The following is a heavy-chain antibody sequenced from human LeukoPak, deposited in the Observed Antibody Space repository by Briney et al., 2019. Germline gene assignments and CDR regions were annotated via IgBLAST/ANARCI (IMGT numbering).Heavy chain of an antibody. CDR3: ARGPYDSSGYADYGMDV. Sequence: PSETLSLTCAVYGGSFSGYYWSWIRQPPGKGLEWIGEINHSGSTNYNPSLKSRVTISVDTSKNQFSLKLSSVTAADTAVYYCARGPYDSSGYADYGMDVWGQGTTVTVSS. CDR2: INHSGST. CDR1: GGSFSGYY. J-gene: IGHJ6*02. V-gene: IGHV4-34*01. D-gene: IGHD3-22*01.